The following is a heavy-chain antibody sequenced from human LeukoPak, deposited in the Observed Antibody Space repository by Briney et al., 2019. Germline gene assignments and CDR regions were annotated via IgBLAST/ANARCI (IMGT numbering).Heavy chain of an antibody. CDR1: GGSISSSNW. CDR2: IYHSGST. CDR3: ARLDSSGWYGGMDY. Sequence: SGTLSLTCAVSGGSISSSNWGSWVRQPPGEGLGWIGEIYHSGSTNYNPSLKSRVTISVDKSKNQFSLKLSSVTAADTAVYYCARLDSSGWYGGMDYWGRGTLVTVSS. D-gene: IGHD6-19*01. J-gene: IGHJ4*02. V-gene: IGHV4-4*02.